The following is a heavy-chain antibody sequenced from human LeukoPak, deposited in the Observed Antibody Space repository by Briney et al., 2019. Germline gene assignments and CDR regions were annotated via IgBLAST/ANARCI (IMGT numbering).Heavy chain of an antibody. J-gene: IGHJ4*02. V-gene: IGHV4-59*08. CDR2: IYYRETTNSGTT. D-gene: IGHD4-23*01. CDR1: GASISNYY. CDR3: ARAVDFDY. Sequence: SETLSLTCAVSGASISNYYWNWIRQPPGKGLEWIGYIYYRETTNSGTTNYNPSLRCRAIISLNSSKNQFSLKLSSVTAADTAVYYCARAVDFDYWGQGTLVTVSA.